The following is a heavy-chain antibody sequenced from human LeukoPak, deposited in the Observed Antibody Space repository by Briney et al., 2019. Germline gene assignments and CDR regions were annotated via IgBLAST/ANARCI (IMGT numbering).Heavy chain of an antibody. CDR1: GFTFSSYG. D-gene: IGHD3-22*01. J-gene: IGHJ3*02. CDR2: IRYDGSNK. Sequence: PGGSLRLSCAASGFTFSSYGMHWVRQAPGKGLEWVAFIRYDGSNKYYADSVKGRFTISRDNSKNTLYLQMNSLRAEDTAVYYCASGYFAVDAFDIWGQGTMVTVSS. V-gene: IGHV3-30*02. CDR3: ASGYFAVDAFDI.